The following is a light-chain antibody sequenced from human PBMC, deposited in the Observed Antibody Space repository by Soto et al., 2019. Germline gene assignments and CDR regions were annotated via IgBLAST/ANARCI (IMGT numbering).Light chain of an antibody. V-gene: IGKV1-9*01. Sequence: DIQLTQSPSFLSASVGDRVTITCRASQGISTYLAWYQQKPGKAPKLLIYAASTLQSGVPSRFSGSGSGTEFTLTISSLQPEDFATYYCQQFNSYPRTFGQGTKVEIK. CDR3: QQFNSYPRT. CDR1: QGISTY. J-gene: IGKJ1*01. CDR2: AAS.